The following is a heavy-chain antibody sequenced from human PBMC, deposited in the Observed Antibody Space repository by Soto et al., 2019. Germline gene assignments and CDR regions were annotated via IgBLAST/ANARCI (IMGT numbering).Heavy chain of an antibody. Sequence: HVTLKESGPVLVKPTETLTLTCTVSGFSLSNGKVGVSWIRQPPGKALEWLAHIFSNDEKSYRTSLKSRLTISDDTSKSQVVLTMTNVDPVDTATYYCARILFGRSVAGGYFYMDVGGKGTTVTVSS. CDR2: IFSNDEK. CDR3: ARILFGRSVAGGYFYMDV. J-gene: IGHJ6*03. D-gene: IGHD6-19*01. CDR1: GFSLSNGKVG. V-gene: IGHV2-26*01.